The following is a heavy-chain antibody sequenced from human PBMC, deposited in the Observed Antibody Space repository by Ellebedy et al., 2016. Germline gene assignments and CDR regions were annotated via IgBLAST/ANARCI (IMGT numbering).Heavy chain of an antibody. CDR3: ASTTLEYYYGSGSYYIPYGMDV. Sequence: GESLKISCAASGFTFSSYSMNWVRQAPGKGLEWVSYISSSSSTKYYGNSMRGRFTISRDNTKNSLYLQMDSLRAEDTAVYYCASTTLEYYYGSGSYYIPYGMDVWGQGTTVTVSS. D-gene: IGHD3-10*01. J-gene: IGHJ6*02. CDR2: ISSSSSTK. V-gene: IGHV3-48*01. CDR1: GFTFSSYS.